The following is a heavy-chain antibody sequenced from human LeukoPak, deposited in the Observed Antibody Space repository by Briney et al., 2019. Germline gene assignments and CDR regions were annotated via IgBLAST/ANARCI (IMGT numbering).Heavy chain of an antibody. CDR2: IYTSGST. Sequence: PSETLSLTCTVSGGSISSYYWSWIRQPAGKGLEWIGRIYTSGSTNYNPSLKSRVTMSVDTSKNQFSLKLSSVTAADTAVYYCARGGTPTGIAAADNWFDPWGQGTLVTVSS. V-gene: IGHV4-4*07. CDR3: ARGGTPTGIAAADNWFDP. D-gene: IGHD6-13*01. J-gene: IGHJ5*02. CDR1: GGSISSYY.